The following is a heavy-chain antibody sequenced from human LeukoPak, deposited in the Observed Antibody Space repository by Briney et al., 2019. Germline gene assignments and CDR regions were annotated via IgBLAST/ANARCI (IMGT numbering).Heavy chain of an antibody. J-gene: IGHJ4*02. CDR3: ARENVYYDSSDYYPRFDY. CDR2: INPIFGTD. D-gene: IGHD3-22*01. V-gene: IGHV1-69*05. Sequence: SVKVSCKASGGTFSSHFISWVRQAPGQGLEWMGGINPIFGTDHYAQKFQDRVTITRNTSISTAYMELRSLRSDDTAVYYCARENVYYDSSDYYPRFDYWGQGTLVTVSS. CDR1: GGTFSSHF.